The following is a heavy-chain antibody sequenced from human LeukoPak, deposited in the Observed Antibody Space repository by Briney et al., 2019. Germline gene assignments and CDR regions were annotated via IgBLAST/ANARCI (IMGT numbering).Heavy chain of an antibody. Sequence: SETLSLTCTVSGGSISSSTYYWGWVRQPPGKGLEWIGSVYENGNTFYNPSLKSRETISVDRSKNQFSLELSSVTAADTAVYYCARDRMSCTSTSCQNWGFDYWGQGILVTVSS. CDR1: GGSISSSTYY. CDR2: VYENGNT. V-gene: IGHV4-39*07. J-gene: IGHJ4*02. D-gene: IGHD2-2*01. CDR3: ARDRMSCTSTSCQNWGFDY.